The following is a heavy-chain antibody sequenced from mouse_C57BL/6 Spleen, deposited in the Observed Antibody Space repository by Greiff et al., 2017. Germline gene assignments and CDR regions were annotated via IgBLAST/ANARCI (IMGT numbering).Heavy chain of an antibody. J-gene: IGHJ1*03. CDR2: INPNNGGT. CDR3: ARKGSRVPRFDV. CDR1: GYTFTDYN. V-gene: IGHV1-18*01. Sequence: VQLQQSGPELVKPGASVKIPCKASGYTFTDYNMDWVKQSHGKSLEWIGDINPNNGGTIYNQKFKGKATLTVDKSSSTAYMELRSLTSEDTAVYYCARKGSRVPRFDVWGTGTTVTVSS.